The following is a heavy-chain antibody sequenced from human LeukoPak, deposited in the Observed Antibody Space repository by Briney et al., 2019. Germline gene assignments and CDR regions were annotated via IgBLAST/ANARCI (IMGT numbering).Heavy chain of an antibody. CDR3: ARSPNQWELLFVY. J-gene: IGHJ4*02. CDR1: GFTVSSNY. V-gene: IGHV3-53*01. CDR2: IYSAGNT. D-gene: IGHD1-26*01. Sequence: GGSLRLSCAASGFTVSSNYMNWVRQAPGKGLEWVSVIYSAGNTYYTDSVKGRFTISRDNSKNTLYLQMNSLRAEDTAVYYCARSPNQWELLFVYWGQGTLVTVSS.